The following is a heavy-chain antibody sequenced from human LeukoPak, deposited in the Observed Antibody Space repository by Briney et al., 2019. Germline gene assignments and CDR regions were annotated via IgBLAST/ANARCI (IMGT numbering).Heavy chain of an antibody. CDR3: ARAWAAADIDY. Sequence: SETLSLTCAVYGGSFSGYYWSWIRQPPGKGLEWIGEINQSGSTNYNPSLKSRVTISVDTSKNQFSLKLSSVTAADTAVYYCARAWAAADIDYWGQGTLVTVSS. CDR2: INQSGST. J-gene: IGHJ4*02. CDR1: GGSFSGYY. D-gene: IGHD6-13*01. V-gene: IGHV4-34*01.